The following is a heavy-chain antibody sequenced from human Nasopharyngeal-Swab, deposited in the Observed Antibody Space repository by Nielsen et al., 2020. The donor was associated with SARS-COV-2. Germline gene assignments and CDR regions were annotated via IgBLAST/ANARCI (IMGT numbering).Heavy chain of an antibody. CDR2: IYYSGST. V-gene: IGHV4-30-4*01. CDR1: VGSISSGDYY. CDR3: ASNRYYYDSSGYYYWYFDL. D-gene: IGHD3-22*01. J-gene: IGHJ2*01. Sequence: LRLSCTVSVGSISSGDYYWSWIRQPPGKGLEWIGYIYYSGSTYYNPSLKSRITMSVDTSKNQFSLKLSSVTAADTAVYYCASNRYYYDSSGYYYWYFDLWGRGTLVTVSS.